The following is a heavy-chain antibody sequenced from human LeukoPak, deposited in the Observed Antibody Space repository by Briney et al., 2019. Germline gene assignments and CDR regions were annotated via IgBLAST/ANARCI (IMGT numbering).Heavy chain of an antibody. CDR2: ISSSGYTI. J-gene: IGHJ5*02. D-gene: IGHD4-11*01. V-gene: IGHV3-48*03. Sequence: PGGSLRLSCAASGFIFSSYEMNWVRQAPGKGLEWVSYISSSGYTIYYADSVKGRFTISRDNAKNSLYLQMNSLRAEDTAVYYCARRSLDYSNYVGLTGLDPWGQGTLVTVSS. CDR1: GFIFSSYE. CDR3: ARRSLDYSNYVGLTGLDP.